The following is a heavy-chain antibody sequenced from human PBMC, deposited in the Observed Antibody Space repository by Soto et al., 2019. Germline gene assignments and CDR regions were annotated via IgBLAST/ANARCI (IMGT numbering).Heavy chain of an antibody. D-gene: IGHD6-19*01. Sequence: LSLTCTVSGAALSSGVYFYSWVRQPPGKGLEWLGYIYYSGGTNYNPSLKSRVTISLDKSKSQFSLRLISVTAADTAVYYCTREQSDDNYFDPWCQGTPVTVSS. J-gene: IGHJ5*02. CDR1: GAALSSGVYF. CDR3: TREQSDDNYFDP. CDR2: IYYSGGT. V-gene: IGHV4-61*08.